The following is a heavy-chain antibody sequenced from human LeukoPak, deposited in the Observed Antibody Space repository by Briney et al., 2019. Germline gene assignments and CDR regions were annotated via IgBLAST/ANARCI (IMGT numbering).Heavy chain of an antibody. CDR1: GFTFSDYY. Sequence: PGGSLRLSCAASGFTFSDYYMSWIRQAPGKGLEWVSYISSSTSYTKYADSVKGRFTISRDNAKNSVYLQMNSLRVEDTAVYYCARDSGAAAYYFDYWGQGTLVTVSS. J-gene: IGHJ4*02. V-gene: IGHV3-11*05. D-gene: IGHD2-2*01. CDR2: ISSSTSYT. CDR3: ARDSGAAAYYFDY.